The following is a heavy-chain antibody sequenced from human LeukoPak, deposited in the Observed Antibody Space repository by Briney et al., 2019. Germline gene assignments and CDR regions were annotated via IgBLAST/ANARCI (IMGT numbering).Heavy chain of an antibody. J-gene: IGHJ4*02. CDR1: GGSISSYY. CDR3: ARTYYFGSGSYHFDY. Sequence: PSETLSLTCTVSGGSISSYYWSWIRQPPGKGLEWIGYIYSSGSTNYNPSLKSRVTISVATSKNQFSLKLTSVTAADTAVYYCARTYYFGSGSYHFDYWGQGTLVTVSS. CDR2: IYSSGST. D-gene: IGHD3-10*01. V-gene: IGHV4-59*08.